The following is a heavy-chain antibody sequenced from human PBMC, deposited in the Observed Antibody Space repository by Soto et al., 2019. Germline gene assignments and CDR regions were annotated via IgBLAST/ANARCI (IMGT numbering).Heavy chain of an antibody. CDR3: AHRKRTITVATYFDL. V-gene: IGHV2-5*02. Sequence: SGPTLVKPTQTLAMTFTFSGFSLNTSGVGVAWIRQSPGKALEWLALIYWDADKRYSPSLKNRLTISTDTSESQVVLTMTNMDPVDTGTYFCAHRKRTITVATYFDLWGQGTPVTVSS. CDR2: IYWDADK. D-gene: IGHD6-19*01. J-gene: IGHJ4*02. CDR1: GFSLNTSGVG.